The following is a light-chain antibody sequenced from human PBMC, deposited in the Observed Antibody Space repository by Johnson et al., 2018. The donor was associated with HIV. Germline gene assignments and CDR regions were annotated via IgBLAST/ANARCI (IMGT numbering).Light chain of an antibody. CDR1: SSNIGNNY. CDR2: ENN. Sequence: QSVLTQPPSVSAAPGQKVTISCSGSSSNIGNNYVSWYQQLPGTAPKLLIYENNKRPSGIPDRFSGSKSATSATLGITGLQTGAEADYYCGTWDNSLNSPVFGTGTKATVL. CDR3: GTWDNSLNSPV. V-gene: IGLV1-51*02. J-gene: IGLJ1*01.